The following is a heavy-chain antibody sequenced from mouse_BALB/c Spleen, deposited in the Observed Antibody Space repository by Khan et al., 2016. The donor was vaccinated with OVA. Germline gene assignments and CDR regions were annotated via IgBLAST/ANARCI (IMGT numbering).Heavy chain of an antibody. D-gene: IGHD2-2*01. CDR1: GYTFSSYY. CDR3: IRSGYGSFAY. J-gene: IGHJ3*01. CDR2: INPSNGGS. Sequence: QIQLVQSGAELVKPGASVKLSCKASGYTFSSYYMYWVKERPGQGLEWIGEINPSNGGSNFNEKFKTKATLTVDKSSSTAYMQLGSLTSEDSAVYYCIRSGYGSFAYWGQGTLVTVSA. V-gene: IGHV1S81*02.